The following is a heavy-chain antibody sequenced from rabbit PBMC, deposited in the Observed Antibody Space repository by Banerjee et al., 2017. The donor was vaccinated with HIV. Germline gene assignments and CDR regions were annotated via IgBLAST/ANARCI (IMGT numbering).Heavy chain of an antibody. CDR1: GIDFSSGDD. CDR2: IYSGSSNGP. J-gene: IGHJ4*01. Sequence: QSLEESGGDLVKPGASLTLTCKASGIDFSSGDDMCWVRQAPGKGLEWIACIYSGSSNGPYYASWAKSRFTISKTSSTTVTLQMTSLTAADTATYFCARDLAGVIGWNFNFWGPGTLVTVS. D-gene: IGHD4-1*01. CDR3: ARDLAGVIGWNFNF. V-gene: IGHV1S40*01.